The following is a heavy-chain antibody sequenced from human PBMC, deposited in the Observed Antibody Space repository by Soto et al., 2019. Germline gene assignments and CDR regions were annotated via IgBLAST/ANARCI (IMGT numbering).Heavy chain of an antibody. CDR3: ARLDYSNYLRFDY. CDR2: IYYSGST. D-gene: IGHD4-4*01. CDR1: GGSISSGDYY. Sequence: SETLSLTCTVSGGSISSGDYYWSWIRQPPGKGLEWIGYIYYSGSTYYNPSLKSRVTISVDTSKNQFSLKLSSVTAADTAVYYCARLDYSNYLRFDYWGQGTLVTVSS. V-gene: IGHV4-30-4*01. J-gene: IGHJ4*02.